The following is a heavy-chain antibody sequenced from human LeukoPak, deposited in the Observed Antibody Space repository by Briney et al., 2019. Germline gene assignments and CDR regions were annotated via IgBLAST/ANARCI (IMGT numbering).Heavy chain of an antibody. V-gene: IGHV4-59*11. CDR2: IYYSGST. Sequence: SETLSLTRTVSGGSISSHYWSWIRQPPGKGLEWIGYIYYSGSTNYNPSLKSRVTISVDTSKNQFSLKLSSVTAADTAVYYCARHNPLEMATMSFYYYYYMDVWGKGTTVTVSS. D-gene: IGHD5-24*01. J-gene: IGHJ6*03. CDR3: ARHNPLEMATMSFYYYYYMDV. CDR1: GGSISSHY.